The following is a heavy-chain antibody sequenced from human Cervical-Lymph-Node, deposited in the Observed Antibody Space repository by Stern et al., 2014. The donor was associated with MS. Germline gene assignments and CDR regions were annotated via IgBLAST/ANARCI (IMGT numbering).Heavy chain of an antibody. V-gene: IGHV4-39*01. Sequence: QLVESGPGLVKPSETLSLTCAVSGDSISSYTHYWAWIRQPPGKGLEWIGSVYYSGATYYNPSLKSPVTISVDTSKNPFSLGLNSVTAADTAVYYCAKHACTGAACPFDLWGQGTLVTVSS. D-gene: IGHD2-8*02. J-gene: IGHJ4*02. CDR2: VYYSGAT. CDR3: AKHACTGAACPFDL. CDR1: GDSISSYTHY.